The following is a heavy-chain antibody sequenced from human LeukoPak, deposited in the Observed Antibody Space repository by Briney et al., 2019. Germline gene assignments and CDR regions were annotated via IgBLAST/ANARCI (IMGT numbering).Heavy chain of an antibody. Sequence: GGTLRLSCAASGFTFSSYGMSWVRQAPGKGLEWVSAISGSGGSTYYADSVKGRFTISRDNSKNTLYLQMNSLRAEDTAVYYCARGFGGNHVDAFDIWGQGTMVTVSS. J-gene: IGHJ3*02. D-gene: IGHD3-10*01. V-gene: IGHV3-23*01. CDR1: GFTFSSYG. CDR2: ISGSGGST. CDR3: ARGFGGNHVDAFDI.